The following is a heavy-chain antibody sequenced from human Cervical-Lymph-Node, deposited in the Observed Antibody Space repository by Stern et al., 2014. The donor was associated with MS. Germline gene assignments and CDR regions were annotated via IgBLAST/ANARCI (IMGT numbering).Heavy chain of an antibody. CDR3: ARALSSGFDY. J-gene: IGHJ4*02. V-gene: IGHV1-46*01. D-gene: IGHD6-19*01. CDR1: GYTFTSYY. Sequence: VPLVQSGTEVKTPGASMTVSCKASGYTFTSYYLHWVRQAPGQGFEWMALINPVDGSTTYAQKFQGRVTMTRDTSMSTVVMELNSLRFEDTGMYYCARALSSGFDYWGQGTLVTVSS. CDR2: INPVDGST.